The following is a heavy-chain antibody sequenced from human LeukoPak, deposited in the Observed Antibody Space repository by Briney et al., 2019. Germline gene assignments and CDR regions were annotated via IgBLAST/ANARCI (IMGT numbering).Heavy chain of an antibody. CDR1: GGSISSGGYY. CDR2: IYYSGST. CDR3: ARVREDIVVVPAGVAGPNWFDP. J-gene: IGHJ5*02. Sequence: SQTLSLTCTVSGGSISSGGYYWSWIRQHPGKGLEWIGYIYYSGSTYYSPSLKSRVTISVDTSKNQFSLKLSSVTAADTAVYYCARVREDIVVVPAGVAGPNWFDPWGQGTLVTVSS. D-gene: IGHD2-2*01. V-gene: IGHV4-31*03.